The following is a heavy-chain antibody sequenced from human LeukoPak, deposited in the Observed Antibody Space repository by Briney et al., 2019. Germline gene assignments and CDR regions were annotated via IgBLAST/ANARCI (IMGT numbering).Heavy chain of an antibody. V-gene: IGHV3-23*01. CDR2: ISGSGGST. D-gene: IGHD2-2*01. J-gene: IGHJ4*02. CDR3: AKDVLDEYQLPMDY. CDR1: GFTFSSYA. Sequence: PGRSLRLSCAASGFTFSSYAMSWVRQAPGKGLEWVSAISGSGGSTYYADSVKGRFTISRDNSKNTLYLQMNSLRAEDTAVYYCAKDVLDEYQLPMDYWGQGTLVTVPS.